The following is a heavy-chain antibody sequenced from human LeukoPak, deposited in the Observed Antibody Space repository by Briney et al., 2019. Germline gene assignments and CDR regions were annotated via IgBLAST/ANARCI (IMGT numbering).Heavy chain of an antibody. CDR2: IMGSGANT. V-gene: IGHV3-23*01. D-gene: IGHD4-17*01. CDR1: GFTFSTYA. CDR3: VRERPGYGDYPVGVY. J-gene: IGHJ4*02. Sequence: GGSLRLSCAASGFTFSTYAMSWVRQAPGRGPEWVSGIMGSGANTFYADSVRGRFTISRDNSKNTLFLQMYNLRAEDTAMYYCVRERPGYGDYPVGVYWGQGILVTVSS.